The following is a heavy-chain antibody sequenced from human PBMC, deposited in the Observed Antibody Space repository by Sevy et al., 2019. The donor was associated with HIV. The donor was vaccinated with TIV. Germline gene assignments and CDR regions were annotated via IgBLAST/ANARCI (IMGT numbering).Heavy chain of an antibody. Sequence: GESLKISCEASGYSFISYCIGWVRQLPGKGLEWRGIVCPGDGYIGYSPSFQGQVTISADKSITATYLVWSSMKASDSAMYYCARQGDLDSFDYWGQGTLVTVSS. J-gene: IGHJ4*02. CDR3: ARQGDLDSFDY. D-gene: IGHD3-10*01. CDR2: VCPGDGYI. CDR1: GYSFISYC. V-gene: IGHV5-51*01.